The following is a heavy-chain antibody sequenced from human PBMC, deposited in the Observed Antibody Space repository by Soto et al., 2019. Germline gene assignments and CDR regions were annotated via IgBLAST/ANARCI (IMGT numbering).Heavy chain of an antibody. V-gene: IGHV3-30*18. CDR3: AKCRSRYCSSTSCCAFDY. Sequence: GGSLRLSCAASGFTFSSYGMHLVRQAPGKGLEWVAVISYDGSNKYYADSVKGRFTISRDNSKNTLYLQMNSLRAEDTAVYYCAKCRSRYCSSTSCCAFDYWGQGTLVTVS. CDR1: GFTFSSYG. J-gene: IGHJ4*02. D-gene: IGHD2-2*01. CDR2: ISYDGSNK.